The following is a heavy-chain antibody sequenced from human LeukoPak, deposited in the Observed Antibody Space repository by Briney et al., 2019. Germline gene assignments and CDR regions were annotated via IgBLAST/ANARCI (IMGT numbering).Heavy chain of an antibody. V-gene: IGHV4-39*01. D-gene: IGHD4-17*01. CDR3: VRHRGTEAIRNYYYYYMDV. CDR2: IYYSGSA. CDR1: GDSTTNSRYY. J-gene: IGHJ6*03. Sequence: SETLSLTCTVSGDSTTNSRYYWGWIRQPPGKGLDWIGSIYYSGSAYYNPSLKRRVTMSIDTSKNQFSLRLRSVTATDTAVYFCVRHRGTEAIRNYYYYYMDVWGKGTTVTVSS.